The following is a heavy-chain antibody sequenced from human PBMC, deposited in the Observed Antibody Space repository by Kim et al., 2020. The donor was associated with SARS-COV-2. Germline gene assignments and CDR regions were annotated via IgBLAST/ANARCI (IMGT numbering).Heavy chain of an antibody. J-gene: IGHJ6*02. CDR1: GYTFTSYD. V-gene: IGHV1-8*01. Sequence: ASVKVSCKASGYTFTSYDINWVRQATGQGLEWMGWMNPNSGNTGYAQKFQGRVTMTRNTSISTAYMELSSLRSEDTAVYYCARGGDFWSGYHPGVYYGMDVWGQGTTVTVSS. CDR2: MNPNSGNT. CDR3: ARGGDFWSGYHPGVYYGMDV. D-gene: IGHD3-3*01.